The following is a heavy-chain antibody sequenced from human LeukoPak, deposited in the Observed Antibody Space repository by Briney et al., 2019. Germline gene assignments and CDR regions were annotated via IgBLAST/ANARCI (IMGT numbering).Heavy chain of an antibody. J-gene: IGHJ6*03. Sequence: SVKLSCKASGGTFSSYAISWVRQAPGQGLEWMGGIIPIFGTANYAQKFQGRVTITADKSTSTAYMELSSLRSEDTAVYYCAGAGIAAALGAYYYYMDVWGKGTTVTVSS. CDR1: GGTFSSYA. V-gene: IGHV1-69*06. D-gene: IGHD6-13*01. CDR2: IIPIFGTA. CDR3: AGAGIAAALGAYYYYMDV.